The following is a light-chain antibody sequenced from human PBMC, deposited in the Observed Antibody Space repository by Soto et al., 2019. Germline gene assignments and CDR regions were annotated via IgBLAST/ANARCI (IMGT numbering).Light chain of an antibody. CDR2: DTY. CDR1: QSVGST. J-gene: IGKJ1*01. V-gene: IGKV3-15*01. CDR3: QQFDRYSWT. Sequence: EIVLTQSPAALSVSPGERATLSCWASQSVGSTLNWYQQKPGQAPRLLIYDTYIRATGIPARFSGSGSGTEFTLTIASLQSEDFATYYCQQFDRYSWTFGQGTTVEMK.